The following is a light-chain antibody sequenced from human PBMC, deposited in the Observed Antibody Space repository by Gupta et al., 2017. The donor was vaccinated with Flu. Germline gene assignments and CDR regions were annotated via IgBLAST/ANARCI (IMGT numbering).Light chain of an antibody. CDR2: KAS. V-gene: IGKV1-5*03. J-gene: IGKJ4*01. CDR3: QQYDSSPFT. CDR1: QSLSSW. Sequence: DIQMTQSPSTLSAYVGDRVTITCRASQSLSSWLAWYQQKPGKAPNLLIYKASNLESGVPSRFSGSGSGTEFTLTISSLHPDDVATYYCQQYDSSPFTFGRGTKVEI.